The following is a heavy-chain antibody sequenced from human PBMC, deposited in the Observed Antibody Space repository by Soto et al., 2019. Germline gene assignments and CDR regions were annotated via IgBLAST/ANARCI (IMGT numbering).Heavy chain of an antibody. CDR2: IYWDGDK. CDR3: ARIHGPSGNYDLDY. J-gene: IGHJ4*02. D-gene: IGHD5-12*01. V-gene: IGHV2-5*02. CDR1: GFSLTSDVA. Sequence: SGPTLVNPTQTLTLTCTFSGFSLTSDVAVGWISQPPGKALEWLALIYWDGDKRYSTSLKTRLTISKDTSKNQVVLTMTNVDPVDTATYYCARIHGPSGNYDLDYWGQGTLVTVSS.